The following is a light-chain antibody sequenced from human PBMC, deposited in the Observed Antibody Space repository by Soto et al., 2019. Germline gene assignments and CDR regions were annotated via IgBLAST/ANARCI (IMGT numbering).Light chain of an antibody. CDR2: GAS. CDR1: QSISRN. J-gene: IGKJ3*01. V-gene: IGKV3-15*01. Sequence: EIVMTQSPATLSVSPGERATLSCRASQSISRNLAWYQQKPGQSPRLLIYGASARATGIPARFSGSGSGTEFTLTISSLQSEDFALYSCQQYDNWPFTFGPGT. CDR3: QQYDNWPFT.